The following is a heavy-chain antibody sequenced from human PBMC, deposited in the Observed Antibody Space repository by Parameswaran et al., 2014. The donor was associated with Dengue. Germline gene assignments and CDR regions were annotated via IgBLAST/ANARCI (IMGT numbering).Heavy chain of an antibody. D-gene: IGHD6-6*01. CDR2: IIPIFGTA. CDR3: ARRPWNPSSSSSYFDY. Sequence: WVRQAPGQGLEWMGGIIPIFGTANYAQKFQGRVMITADEFTNTAYMELSSLRSEDTAVYYCARRPWNPSSSSSYFDYWGQGTLVTVSS. J-gene: IGHJ4*02. V-gene: IGHV1-69*01.